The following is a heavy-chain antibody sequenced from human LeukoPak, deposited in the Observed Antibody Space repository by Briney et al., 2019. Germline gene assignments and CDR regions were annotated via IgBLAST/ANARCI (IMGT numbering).Heavy chain of an antibody. CDR3: ARGGYYGSGNDFRFDP. CDR2: ISSSGSTI. CDR1: GFTFSSYE. V-gene: IGHV3-48*03. D-gene: IGHD3-10*01. J-gene: IGHJ5*02. Sequence: GGSLRLSCAASGFTFSSYEMNWVRQAPGKGLEWVSYISSSGSTIYYADPVKGRFTISRDNAKNPLYLQMNSLRAEDTAVYYCARGGYYGSGNDFRFDPWGQGTLVTVSS.